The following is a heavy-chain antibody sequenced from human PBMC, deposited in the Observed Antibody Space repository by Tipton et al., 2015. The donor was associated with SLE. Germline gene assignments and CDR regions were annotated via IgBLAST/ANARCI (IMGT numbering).Heavy chain of an antibody. CDR2: IYYSGST. J-gene: IGHJ3*02. D-gene: IGHD3-3*01. CDR3: ARDRVTIFGVVDAFDI. V-gene: IGHV4-59*11. Sequence: LRLSCIFSGGSISSHYWSWIRQPPGKGLEWIGYIYYSGSTNYNPSLKSRVTISVDTSKNQFSLKLSSVTAADTAVYYCARDRVTIFGVVDAFDIWGQGTMVTVSS. CDR1: GGSISSHY.